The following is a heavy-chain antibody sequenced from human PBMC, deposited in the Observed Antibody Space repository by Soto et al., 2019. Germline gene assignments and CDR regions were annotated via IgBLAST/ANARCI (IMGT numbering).Heavy chain of an antibody. D-gene: IGHD2-15*01. CDR2: IYYSGST. J-gene: IGHJ4*02. CDR1: GGSISSYY. Sequence: PSETLSLTCTVSGGSISSYYWSWIRQPPGKGLEWIGYIYYSGSTNYNPSLKSRVTISVDTSKNQFSLKLSSVTAADTAVYYCAGRYCSGGSCSFYFDYWGQGTLVAVSS. CDR3: AGRYCSGGSCSFYFDY. V-gene: IGHV4-59*01.